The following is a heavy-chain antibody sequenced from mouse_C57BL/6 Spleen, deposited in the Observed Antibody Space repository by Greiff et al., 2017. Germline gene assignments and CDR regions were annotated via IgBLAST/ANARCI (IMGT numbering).Heavy chain of an antibody. CDR2: INYDGSST. J-gene: IGHJ4*01. D-gene: IGHD3-2*02. Sequence: EVKLVESEGGLVQPGSSMKLSCTASGFTFSDYYMAWVRQVPEKGLEWVANINYDGSSTYYLDPLKSRFIISRDNAKNILYLQMSSLKSEDTATYYCAREGGAQATFAMDYWGQGTSVTVSS. V-gene: IGHV5-16*01. CDR3: AREGGAQATFAMDY. CDR1: GFTFSDYY.